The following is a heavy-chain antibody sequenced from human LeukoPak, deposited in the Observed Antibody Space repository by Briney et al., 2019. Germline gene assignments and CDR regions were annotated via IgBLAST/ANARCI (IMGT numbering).Heavy chain of an antibody. CDR3: AKGFNATVTDFDY. CDR2: IRYDGTNK. V-gene: IGHV3-30*02. CDR1: GFTFSSYG. J-gene: IGHJ4*02. D-gene: IGHD4-17*01. Sequence: GGSLRLSCAASGFTFSSYGMHWVRQAPGKGLEWVAFIRYDGTNKYYADSVKGRFTISRDNSKNTLYLQMNSLRAEDTAVYYCAKGFNATVTDFDYWGQGTLVTVSS.